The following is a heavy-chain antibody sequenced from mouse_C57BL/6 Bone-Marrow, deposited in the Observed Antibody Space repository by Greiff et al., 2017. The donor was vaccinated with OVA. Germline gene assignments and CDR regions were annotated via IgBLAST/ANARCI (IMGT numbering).Heavy chain of an antibody. Sequence: VQLQQPGTELVKPGASVKLSCKASGYTFTSYWVHWVKQRPGQGLEWIGNINPSNGGTNYNEKFKSKATLTGDKSSSTAYMQLSSLTSEDSAVYYCARGYGSSYGYFDYWGQGTTLTVSS. CDR1: GYTFTSYW. CDR2: INPSNGGT. J-gene: IGHJ2*01. CDR3: ARGYGSSYGYFDY. V-gene: IGHV1-53*01. D-gene: IGHD1-1*01.